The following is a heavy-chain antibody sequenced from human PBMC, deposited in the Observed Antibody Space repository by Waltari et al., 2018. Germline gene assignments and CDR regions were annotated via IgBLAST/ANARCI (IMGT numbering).Heavy chain of an antibody. J-gene: IGHJ4*02. V-gene: IGHV3-74*03. CDR3: VRYVVVTAGDY. CDR1: GFTFRSYW. Sequence: EVQLVESGGGLVQPGGSLRLSCEASGFTFRSYWMHWVRKVPGKGLVWVGRITGDGSGTTYAASVKGRFTISRDNAKNTLFLQMNSLRDEDTAVYYCVRYVVVTAGDYWGQGTLVAVSS. CDR2: ITGDGSGT. D-gene: IGHD2-21*02.